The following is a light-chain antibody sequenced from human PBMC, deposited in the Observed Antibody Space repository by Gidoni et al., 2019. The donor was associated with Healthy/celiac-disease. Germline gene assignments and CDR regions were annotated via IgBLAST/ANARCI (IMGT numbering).Light chain of an antibody. CDR3: QQRSNWPSIT. J-gene: IGKJ5*01. CDR1: QRVSSY. V-gene: IGKV3-11*01. Sequence: EIVLTPSPATLSLSPGERATLSCRASQRVSSYLAWYQQKPGQAPRLLIYDASNRATGIPARFSGSGSGTDFTLTISSLEPEDFAVYYCQQRSNWPSITFXQXTRLXIK. CDR2: DAS.